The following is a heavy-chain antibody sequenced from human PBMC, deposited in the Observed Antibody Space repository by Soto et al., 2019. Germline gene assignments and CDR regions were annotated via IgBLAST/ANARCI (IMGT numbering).Heavy chain of an antibody. CDR3: ARGGYCSGGSCYLGPLGY. D-gene: IGHD2-15*01. V-gene: IGHV4-61*01. CDR1: GGSVSSGSYY. Sequence: PSETLSLTCTVSGGSVSSGSYYWSWIRQPPGKGLEWIGYIYYSGSTNYNPSLKSRVTISVDTSKNRFSLKLSSVTAADTAVYYCARGGYCSGGSCYLGPLGYWGQGTLVTVSS. J-gene: IGHJ4*02. CDR2: IYYSGST.